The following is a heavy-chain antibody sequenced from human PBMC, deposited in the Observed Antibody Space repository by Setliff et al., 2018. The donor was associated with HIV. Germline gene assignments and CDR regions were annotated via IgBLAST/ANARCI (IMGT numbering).Heavy chain of an antibody. Sequence: GASVKVSCKASGDTFNNCAVTWVRQAPGQGLEWMGGIIPIARAPNYAQKFQDRVTITADESTTTVYMEVRSLKSEDTALYYCARGPLYGYDRGYFDYWGQGTLVTVSS. CDR1: GDTFNNCA. D-gene: IGHD5-12*01. J-gene: IGHJ4*02. CDR2: IIPIARAP. V-gene: IGHV1-69*13. CDR3: ARGPLYGYDRGYFDY.